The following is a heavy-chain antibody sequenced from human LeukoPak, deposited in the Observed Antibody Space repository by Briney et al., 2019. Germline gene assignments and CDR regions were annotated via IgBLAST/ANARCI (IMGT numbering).Heavy chain of an antibody. CDR3: TRNFGAAAGRFDY. Sequence: ASVKVSCKASGYTFSGYSMHWVRQAPGQGLEWMGWINPNSGGTKYAQNFQGRVTMTRDTSISTAYMELSRLRSDDTAAYYCTRNFGAAAGRFDYWGQGTLVTVSS. CDR2: INPNSGGT. D-gene: IGHD6-13*01. CDR1: GYTFSGYS. V-gene: IGHV1-2*02. J-gene: IGHJ4*02.